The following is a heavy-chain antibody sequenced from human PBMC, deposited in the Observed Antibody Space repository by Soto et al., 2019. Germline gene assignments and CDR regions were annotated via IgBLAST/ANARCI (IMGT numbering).Heavy chain of an antibody. CDR2: INGGGGSP. D-gene: IGHD1-1*01. J-gene: IGHJ4*02. CDR1: GFTFSTYT. Sequence: EVQLLESGGGLVQPGGSLRLSCVASGFTFSTYTMAWVRQAPGKGLEWVSSINGGGGSPSYADSVQGRFSISRDNPRNTLYRQMNSLRGEDTAIYYCAKARCSTANCYVPDYWGQGTLVTVSS. V-gene: IGHV3-23*01. CDR3: AKARCSTANCYVPDY.